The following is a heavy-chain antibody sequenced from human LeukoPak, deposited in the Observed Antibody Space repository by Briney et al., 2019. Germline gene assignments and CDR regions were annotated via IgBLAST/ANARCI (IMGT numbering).Heavy chain of an antibody. Sequence: GESLKISCKGSGYSFTNYWIGWVCQMPGKGLEWMGIIYPGDSDTRYSPSFQGQVTMSVDKSISTAYLQWSSLKASDTAMYYCARPTSSGWSYWGQGTLVTVSS. D-gene: IGHD6-19*01. CDR1: GYSFTNYW. J-gene: IGHJ4*02. V-gene: IGHV5-51*01. CDR3: ARPTSSGWSY. CDR2: IYPGDSDT.